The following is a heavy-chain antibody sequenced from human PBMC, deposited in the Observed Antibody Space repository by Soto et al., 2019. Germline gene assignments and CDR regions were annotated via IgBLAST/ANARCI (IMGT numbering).Heavy chain of an antibody. CDR2: IDSDGTST. CDR1: GFTVRSYC. V-gene: IGHV3-74*01. D-gene: IGHD4-17*01. Sequence: GSLRLSCATSGFTVRSYCMHWVRQGPGKGLVWVSRIDSDGTSTTYADSVKGRFTISRDNAKNTLYLQMNSLRAEDTAVYYCARDHYGDYDSWGQGTLVSVSS. CDR3: ARDHYGDYDS. J-gene: IGHJ5*01.